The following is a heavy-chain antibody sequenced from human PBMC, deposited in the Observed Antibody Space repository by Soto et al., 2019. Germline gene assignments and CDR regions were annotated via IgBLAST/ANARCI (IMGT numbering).Heavy chain of an antibody. V-gene: IGHV1-18*04. CDR1: GYTFTSYG. Sequence: ASVKVSCKASGYTFTSYGISWVRQAPGQGLEWMGWISAYNGNTNYAQKLQGRVTMTTDTSTSTAYMELRSLRSDDTAVYYCAGDRERHNWFDPWGQGTLVTVSS. J-gene: IGHJ5*02. CDR2: ISAYNGNT. CDR3: AGDRERHNWFDP. D-gene: IGHD1-26*01.